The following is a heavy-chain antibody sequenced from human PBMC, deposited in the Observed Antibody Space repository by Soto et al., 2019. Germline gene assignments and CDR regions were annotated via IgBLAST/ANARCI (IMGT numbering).Heavy chain of an antibody. Sequence: SETLSLTCAVYGGSFSGYYWSWIRQPPGKGLEWIGEINHSGSTNYNPSLKSRVTISVDTSKNQFSLKLSSVTAADTAVYYCASTSRTYYGMDVWGQGTTVTVSS. D-gene: IGHD1-7*01. V-gene: IGHV4-34*01. CDR3: ASTSRTYYGMDV. CDR2: INHSGST. CDR1: GGSFSGYY. J-gene: IGHJ6*02.